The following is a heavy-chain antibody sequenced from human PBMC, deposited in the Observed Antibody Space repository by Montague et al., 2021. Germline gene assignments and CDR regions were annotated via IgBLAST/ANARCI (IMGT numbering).Heavy chain of an antibody. Sequence: SETLSLTCAVSGGSFTGYYWSWIRQPPGKGLEWIGEIAHKETVTYNPSLKSRVIISLDTSKNHFSLNMTSVTAADTATYYCARGPRGYGSGSRFDPWGQGTLIVVSS. D-gene: IGHD3-10*01. V-gene: IGHV4-34*01. J-gene: IGHJ5*02. CDR1: GGSFTGYY. CDR3: ARGPRGYGSGSRFDP. CDR2: IAHKETV.